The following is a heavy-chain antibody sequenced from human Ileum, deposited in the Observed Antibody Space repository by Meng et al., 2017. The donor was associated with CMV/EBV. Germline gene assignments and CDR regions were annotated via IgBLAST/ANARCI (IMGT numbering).Heavy chain of an antibody. D-gene: IGHD3-10*01. V-gene: IGHV4-61*01. J-gene: IGHJ6*02. CDR1: GGSVSSGTFY. CDR3: ARSFGSGTYWGGESINGMGV. CDR2: INYSGST. Sequence: SETLSLTCTVSGGSVSSGTFYWIWIRQPPGKGLEWIGYINYSGSTNYSPSLKSRVTISLDTSKNQVSLNFNSVTAADTAMYYCARSFGSGTYWGGESINGMGVWGQGTTVTVSS.